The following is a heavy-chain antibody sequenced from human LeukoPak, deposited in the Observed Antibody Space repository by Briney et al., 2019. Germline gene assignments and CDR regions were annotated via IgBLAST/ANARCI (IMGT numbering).Heavy chain of an antibody. J-gene: IGHJ4*02. CDR3: AKGHSSSWSFFDY. Sequence: PGGSLRLSCAASGFTFDDYGMSWVRQAPGKGLEWVSSISSSSSYIYYADSVKGRFTISRDNAKNSLYLQMNSLRAEDTAVYYCAKGHSSSWSFFDYWGQGTLVTVSS. D-gene: IGHD6-13*01. V-gene: IGHV3-21*01. CDR2: ISSSSSYI. CDR1: GFTFDDYG.